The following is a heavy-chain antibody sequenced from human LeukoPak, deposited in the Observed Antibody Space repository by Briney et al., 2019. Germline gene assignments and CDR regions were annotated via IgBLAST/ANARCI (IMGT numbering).Heavy chain of an antibody. CDR1: GGIFSSYT. J-gene: IGHJ5*02. Sequence: GASVKVSCKASGGIFSSYTISWVRQAPGQGLEWMGRIIPILGIANYAQKFQGRVTITADKSTSTAYMELCSLRSEDTAVYYCARDDPDYSSFDPWGQGTLVTVSS. V-gene: IGHV1-69*04. CDR3: ARDDPDYSSFDP. CDR2: IIPILGIA. D-gene: IGHD4-11*01.